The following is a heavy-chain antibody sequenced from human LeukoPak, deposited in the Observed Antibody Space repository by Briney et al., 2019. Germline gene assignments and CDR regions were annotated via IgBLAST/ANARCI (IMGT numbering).Heavy chain of an antibody. V-gene: IGHV3-21*01. J-gene: IGHJ6*03. D-gene: IGHD2-2*01. CDR2: ISSSSSYI. CDR3: ARSAARGFYYYYYMDA. CDR1: GFTFSSYS. Sequence: SGGSLRLSCAASGFTFSSYSMNWVRQAPGKGLEWVSSISSSSSYIYYADSVKGRFTISRDNAKNSLYLQMNSLRAEDTAVYYCARSAARGFYYYYYMDAWGKGTTVTVSS.